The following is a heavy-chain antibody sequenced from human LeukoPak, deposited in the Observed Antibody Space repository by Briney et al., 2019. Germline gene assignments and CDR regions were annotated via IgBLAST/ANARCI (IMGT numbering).Heavy chain of an antibody. CDR1: GYSISSGYY. Sequence: SETLSLTCTVSGYSISSGYYWGWIRQPPGKGLEWIGSIYHSGSTYYNPSLKSRVTISVDTSKNQFSLKLSSVTAADTAVYYCARDSVIVGATSDYWGQGTLVTVSS. CDR3: ARDSVIVGATSDY. CDR2: IYHSGST. V-gene: IGHV4-38-2*02. J-gene: IGHJ4*02. D-gene: IGHD1-26*01.